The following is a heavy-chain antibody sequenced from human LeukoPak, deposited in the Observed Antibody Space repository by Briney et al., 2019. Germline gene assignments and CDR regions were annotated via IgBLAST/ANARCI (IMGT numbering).Heavy chain of an antibody. J-gene: IGHJ6*02. D-gene: IGHD2-15*01. V-gene: IGHV4-4*07. CDR2: IYTSGST. CDR3: ARAGSLSYYYGMDV. Sequence: PSETLSLTCTVSGGSISSYYWIWIRQPAGKGLEWIGRIYTSGSTNYNPPLKGRVTMSVDTSKNQFSLKLSSVTAADTAVYYCARAGSLSYYYGMDVWGQGTTVTVSS. CDR1: GGSISSYY.